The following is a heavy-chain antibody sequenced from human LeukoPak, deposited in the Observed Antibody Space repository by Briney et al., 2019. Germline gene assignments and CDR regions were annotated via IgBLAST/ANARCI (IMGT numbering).Heavy chain of an antibody. V-gene: IGHV1-2*06. CDR1: GYTFTGYY. D-gene: IGHD3-10*01. CDR3: ARDFPSYGSGSYHFDY. J-gene: IGHJ4*02. Sequence: DSVKVSCKASGYTFTGYYMHWVRQAPGQGLEWMGRINPNSGGTNYAQKFRGRVTMTRDTSISTAYMELSRLRSDDTAVYYCARDFPSYGSGSYHFDYWGQGTLVTVSS. CDR2: INPNSGGT.